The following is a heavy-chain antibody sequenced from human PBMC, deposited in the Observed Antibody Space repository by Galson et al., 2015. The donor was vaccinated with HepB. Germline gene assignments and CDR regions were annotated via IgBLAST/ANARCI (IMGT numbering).Heavy chain of an antibody. CDR3: TRLGDLSGYSSR. CDR2: SRSKANNYAT. Sequence: PLRQYCAASGFNYRGSAFHGVREAYGKGLEWVGRSRSKANNYATSYVPSLEGRFTISRDDSKNMAYLHMESLKTEDTAVYYCTRLGDLSGYSSRWGQGTLVTVSS. V-gene: IGHV3-73*01. D-gene: IGHD6-13*01. CDR1: GFNYRGSA. J-gene: IGHJ4*02.